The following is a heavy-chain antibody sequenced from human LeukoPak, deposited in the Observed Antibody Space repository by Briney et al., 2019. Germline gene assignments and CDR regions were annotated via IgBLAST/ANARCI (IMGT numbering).Heavy chain of an antibody. CDR1: GFTFSTYW. V-gene: IGHV3-74*01. CDR2: IDSDGSIT. Sequence: SGGSLRLSCAASGFTFSTYWMYWVRQAPGKGLVWVSRIDSDGSITTYADSVKGRFTISRDNAKNTVYLQMNSLRAEDTAVYYCAKGSGYGSGWYYFDYWGRGTLVTVSS. CDR3: AKGSGYGSGWYYFDY. J-gene: IGHJ4*02. D-gene: IGHD6-19*01.